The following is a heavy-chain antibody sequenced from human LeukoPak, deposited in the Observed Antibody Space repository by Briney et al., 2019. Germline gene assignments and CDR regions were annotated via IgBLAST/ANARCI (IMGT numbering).Heavy chain of an antibody. Sequence: SETLSLTCTVSGGSISSYYWSWIRQPAGKGLEWIGRIYTSGSTNYNPSLKSRVTMSVDTSKNQFSLKLSSVTAADTAVYYCARDLTYSSGWYYYYYYYMDVWGEGTTVTVSS. CDR3: ARDLTYSSGWYYYYYYYMDV. CDR2: IYTSGST. J-gene: IGHJ6*03. CDR1: GGSISSYY. D-gene: IGHD6-19*01. V-gene: IGHV4-4*07.